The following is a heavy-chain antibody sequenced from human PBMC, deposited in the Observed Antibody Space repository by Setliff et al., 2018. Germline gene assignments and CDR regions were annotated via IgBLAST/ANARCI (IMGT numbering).Heavy chain of an antibody. V-gene: IGHV3-74*03. D-gene: IGHD1-26*01. CDR3: ARVGSKPQLGWFDP. CDR2: ISTDGSSI. J-gene: IGHJ5*02. CDR1: GFTFSNAW. Sequence: LRLSCAASGFTFSNAWMHWVRQAPGQGLVWVARISTDGSSITYADSVKGRFTISRDNARNTLYLQMNSLTAEDTAVYYCARVGSKPQLGWFDPWGQGTLVTVSS.